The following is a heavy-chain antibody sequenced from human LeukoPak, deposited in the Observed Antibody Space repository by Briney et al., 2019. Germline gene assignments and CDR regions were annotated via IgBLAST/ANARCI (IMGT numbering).Heavy chain of an antibody. CDR1: GFTFSSYG. V-gene: IGHV3-30*18. CDR3: AKDGYCSSTSCHSVIDY. D-gene: IGHD2-2*02. J-gene: IGHJ4*02. CDR2: ISYDGSNK. Sequence: GGSLRLSCAASGFTFSSYGMHWVRQAPGKGLGWVAVISYDGSNKYYADSVKGRFTISRDNSKNTLYLQMNSLRAEDTAVYYCAKDGYCSSTSCHSVIDYWGQGTLVTVPS.